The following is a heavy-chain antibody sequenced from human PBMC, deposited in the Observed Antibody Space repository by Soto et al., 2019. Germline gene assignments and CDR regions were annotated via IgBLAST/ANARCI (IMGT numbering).Heavy chain of an antibody. Sequence: SETVSLTCTVSGGSISSGGYSWSWIRQHPGKGLEWIGYIYYSGSTYYNPSLKSRVTISVDTSKNQFSLKLSSVTAADTAVYYCARGWYSCFDPWGQGTLVTVSS. D-gene: IGHD1-26*01. CDR2: IYYSGST. CDR3: ARGWYSCFDP. CDR1: GGSISSGGYS. J-gene: IGHJ5*02. V-gene: IGHV4-31*03.